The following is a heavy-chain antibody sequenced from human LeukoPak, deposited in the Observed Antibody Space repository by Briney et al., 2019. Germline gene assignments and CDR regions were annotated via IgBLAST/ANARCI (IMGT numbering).Heavy chain of an antibody. CDR2: INPNSGGT. J-gene: IGHJ4*02. Sequence: ASVKVSYKASGYTFTGYYMHWVRQAPGQGLEWMGWINPNSGGTNYAQKFQGRVTMTRDTSISTAYMELSRLRSDDTAVYYCARGTTLRYFDSLPLDYWGQGTLVTVSS. V-gene: IGHV1-2*02. CDR3: ARGTTLRYFDSLPLDY. CDR1: GYTFTGYY. D-gene: IGHD3-9*01.